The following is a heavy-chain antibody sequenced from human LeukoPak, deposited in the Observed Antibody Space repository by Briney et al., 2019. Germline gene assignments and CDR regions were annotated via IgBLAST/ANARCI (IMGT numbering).Heavy chain of an antibody. CDR1: GGSISSRSYY. D-gene: IGHD2-15*01. J-gene: IGHJ6*03. CDR3: ASFYCSSGSCYQYYYYYYMDV. CDR2: IYYSGST. Sequence: PSETLSLTCTVSGGSISSRSYYWGWIRQPPGKGLEWIGIIYYSGSTYSNPSLRSRVTISVDTSKNQFSLKLSSVTAADTAVYYCASFYCSSGSCYQYYYYYYMDVWGKGTTVTISS. V-gene: IGHV4-39*01.